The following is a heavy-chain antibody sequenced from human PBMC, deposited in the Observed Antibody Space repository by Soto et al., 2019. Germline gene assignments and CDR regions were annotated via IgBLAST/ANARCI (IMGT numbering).Heavy chain of an antibody. J-gene: IGHJ5*02. CDR1: GGSIGNYY. CDR2: VYYSGSS. Sequence: SETLSLTCTVSGGSIGNYYWTWIRQPPGKGLEWIANVYYSGSSYYNPSLKSRLTISVDTTKNQFSLQLKSMTAADTAVYYCAKLSCTSSTCYFPGWFDPWGQGTLVTVSS. CDR3: AKLSCTSSTCYFPGWFDP. D-gene: IGHD2-2*01. V-gene: IGHV4-59*06.